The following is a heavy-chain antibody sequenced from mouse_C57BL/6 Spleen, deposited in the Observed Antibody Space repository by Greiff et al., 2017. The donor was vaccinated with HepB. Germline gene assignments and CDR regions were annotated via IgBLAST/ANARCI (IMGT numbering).Heavy chain of an antibody. CDR3: AGYALYFDV. V-gene: IGHV1-82*01. J-gene: IGHJ1*03. D-gene: IGHD2-2*01. CDR2: IYPGDGDT. CDR1: GYAFSSSW. Sequence: VQLQQSGPELVKPGASVKISCKASGYAFSSSWMNWVKQRPGKGLEWIGRIYPGDGDTNYNGKFKGKATLTADKSSSTAYMQLSSLTSEDSAVYCCAGYALYFDVWGTGTTVTVSS.